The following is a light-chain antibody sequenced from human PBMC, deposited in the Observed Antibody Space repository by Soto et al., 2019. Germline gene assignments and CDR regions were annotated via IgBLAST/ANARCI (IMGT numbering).Light chain of an antibody. J-gene: IGKJ1*01. CDR3: QQYNNWPQT. Sequence: EIVRTRSPATLSGSPGERATLSCRASQSVSSNLAWYQQKPGQVPRLLIYGASTRATGIPARFSGSGSGTGFTLTISSLQSEDFAVYYCQQYNNWPQTFGQGTKVDIK. CDR1: QSVSSN. V-gene: IGKV3-15*01. CDR2: GAS.